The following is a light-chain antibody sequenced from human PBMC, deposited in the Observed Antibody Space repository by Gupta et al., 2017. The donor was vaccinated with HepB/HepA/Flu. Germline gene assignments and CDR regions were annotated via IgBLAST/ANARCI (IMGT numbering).Light chain of an antibody. J-gene: IGKJ2*01. CDR1: QSVSSDY. Sequence: EIVLTQSPGTLSLSPGERATLSCRASQSVSSDYLVWYQQKPGQAPRLLIYGTSTRAAGIPDRFSGGGSGTDFALTISRLEPEDFAMYYCQEYDLSTGSIFGQGTKLEIK. CDR3: QEYDLSTGSI. CDR2: GTS. V-gene: IGKV3-20*01.